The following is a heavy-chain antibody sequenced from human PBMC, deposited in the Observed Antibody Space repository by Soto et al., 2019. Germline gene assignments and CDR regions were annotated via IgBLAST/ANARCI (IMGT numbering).Heavy chain of an antibody. J-gene: IGHJ6*02. CDR3: AREEYSSSSVYYGGMDV. CDR1: GGTFSSYA. Sequence: GGSVRVSCKASGGTFSSYAISWVRQAPGEGLEWMGGIIPIFGTANYAQKFQGRVTITADESTSTAYMEMSSLRSEDTAVYYCAREEYSSSSVYYGGMDVCDQGTTVTFSS. CDR2: IIPIFGTA. D-gene: IGHD6-6*01. V-gene: IGHV1-69*13.